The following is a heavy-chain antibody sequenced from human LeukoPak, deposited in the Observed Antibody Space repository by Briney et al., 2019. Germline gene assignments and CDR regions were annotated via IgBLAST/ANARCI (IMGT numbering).Heavy chain of an antibody. V-gene: IGHV4-59*01. CDR2: IYYSGST. CDR3: ARAGLGLDY. D-gene: IGHD1-26*01. CDR1: SGSISSYY. J-gene: IGHJ4*02. Sequence: SETLSLTCTVSSGSISSYYWSWVRQPPGKGLEWIGYIYYSGSTNYNPSLKSRVTISVDTSKNQFSLKLSSVTAADTAVYYCARAGLGLDYWGQGTLVTVSS.